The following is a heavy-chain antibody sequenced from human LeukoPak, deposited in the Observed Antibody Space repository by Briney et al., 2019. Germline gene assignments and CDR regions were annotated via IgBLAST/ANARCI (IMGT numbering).Heavy chain of an antibody. CDR3: ARDGGWHRFDY. V-gene: IGHV3-7*03. D-gene: IGHD6-19*01. CDR2: INEDGSQK. Sequence: GGSLRLSCVESGFTFRSPWMPWLRQAPEKGLEWVANINEDGSQKYYLGSVTGRFTISRDNAKNSLYLQMNSLSAEDTAMYYCARDGGWHRFDYWGQGTLVIVSS. J-gene: IGHJ4*02. CDR1: GFTFRSPW.